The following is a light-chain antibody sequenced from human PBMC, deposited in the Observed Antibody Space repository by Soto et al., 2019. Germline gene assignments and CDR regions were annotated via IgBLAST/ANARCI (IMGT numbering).Light chain of an antibody. CDR2: GNI. J-gene: IGLJ1*01. Sequence: QSVLTQPPSASGTPGQRVTISCSGSSSNIGSNTVNWYHQLPGTAPKLLIYGNINRPSGVPDRFSGSKSGTSASLAIAGLQTEDEGDYHCQTYDSSLSGLYVFGTGTKVTVL. V-gene: IGLV1-40*01. CDR1: SSNIGSNT. CDR3: QTYDSSLSGLYV.